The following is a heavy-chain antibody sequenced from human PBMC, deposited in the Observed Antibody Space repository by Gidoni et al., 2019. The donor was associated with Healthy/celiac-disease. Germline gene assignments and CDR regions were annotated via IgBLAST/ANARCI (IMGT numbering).Heavy chain of an antibody. V-gene: IGHV3-23*01. CDR3: AQRGGSYYVDY. D-gene: IGHD1-26*01. J-gene: IGHJ4*02. CDR2: ISGSGGST. Sequence: EVQLLESGGGLVQPGGSLRLSCAASGFTFSSYALNWVRQAPGKGLEWVSAISGSGGSTYYADSVKGRFTISRDNSQNTLYLQMNSLRAEDTAIYYCAQRGGSYYVDYWGQGTLDTVSS. CDR1: GFTFSSYA.